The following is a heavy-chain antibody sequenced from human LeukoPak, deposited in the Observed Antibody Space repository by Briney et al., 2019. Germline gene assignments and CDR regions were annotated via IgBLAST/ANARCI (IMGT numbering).Heavy chain of an antibody. Sequence: PSETLSLTCTVSGVSISGYYWSWFRQPPGKGLEWIGDIYYSGSPNYNPSLKSRFTLSVDTSKNQFSLKMSSVTAADTAVYYCARHANDGDYPIDYWGKGTMVTVSS. D-gene: IGHD4-17*01. CDR2: IYYSGSP. CDR1: GVSISGYY. V-gene: IGHV4-59*08. CDR3: ARHANDGDYPIDY. J-gene: IGHJ4*02.